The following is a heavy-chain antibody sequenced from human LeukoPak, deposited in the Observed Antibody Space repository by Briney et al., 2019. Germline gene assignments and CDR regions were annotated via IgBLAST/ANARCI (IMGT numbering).Heavy chain of an antibody. CDR2: IIPIFGTA. Sequence: SVKVSCKASGGTFSSYAISWVRQAPGQGLEWMGGIIPIFGTANYAQKFQGRVTITADESTSTAYMELSSLRSEDTDVYYCARGGYGGANSGILDSWGQGTLVTVSS. J-gene: IGHJ4*02. CDR1: GGTFSSYA. V-gene: IGHV1-69*13. D-gene: IGHD6-25*01. CDR3: ARGGYGGANSGILDS.